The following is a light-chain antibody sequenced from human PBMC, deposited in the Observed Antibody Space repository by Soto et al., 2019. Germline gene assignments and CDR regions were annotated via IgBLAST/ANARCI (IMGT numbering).Light chain of an antibody. V-gene: IGKV1-39*01. CDR2: TAS. CDR1: QGISDY. J-gene: IGKJ1*01. Sequence: DIQMTQSPSSLSASVGDRVTISCRASQGISDYLSWFQQKPREAPKLLINTASTLQSGVPIRFSGAGSRTHFSLTISGLQPEDSATYYCQQTYSFPWTFGQGTRVDIK. CDR3: QQTYSFPWT.